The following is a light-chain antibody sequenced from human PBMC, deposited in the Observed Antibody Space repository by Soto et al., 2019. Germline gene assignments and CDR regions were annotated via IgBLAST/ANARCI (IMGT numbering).Light chain of an antibody. Sequence: EIVLTQSPATLSLSPWEGATLSCRASQSVSSYLAWYQQKPGQAPRLLIYDISNRATGIPARFSGSGSGTDFTLTISSLEPEDFAVYYCQQRGTFGGGTKVDIK. CDR1: QSVSSY. J-gene: IGKJ4*01. CDR2: DIS. CDR3: QQRGT. V-gene: IGKV3-11*01.